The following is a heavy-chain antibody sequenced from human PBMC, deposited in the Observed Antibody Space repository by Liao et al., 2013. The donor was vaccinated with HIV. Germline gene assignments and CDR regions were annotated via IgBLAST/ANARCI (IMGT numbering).Heavy chain of an antibody. CDR2: IYTSGST. V-gene: IGHV4-4*07. Sequence: QVQLQESGPGLVKPSETLSLTCTVSGASISSYYWSWIRQPAGKGLEWIGRIYTSGSTNYNPSLKSRVTMSVDTSKNQFSLKLSSVTAADTAVYYCARDLWFGELYDAFDIWGQGTMVTVSS. D-gene: IGHD3-10*01. CDR1: GASISSYY. CDR3: ARDLWFGELYDAFDI. J-gene: IGHJ3*02.